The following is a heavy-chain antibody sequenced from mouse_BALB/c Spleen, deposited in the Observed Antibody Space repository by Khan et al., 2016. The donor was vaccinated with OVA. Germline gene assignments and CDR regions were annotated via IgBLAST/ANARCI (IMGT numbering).Heavy chain of an antibody. D-gene: IGHD1-1*02. CDR2: ISDGGSYT. J-gene: IGHJ3*01. CDR3: ARSGYGGFAY. CDR1: GFTFSDYY. Sequence: EVELVESGGGLVKPGGSLKLSCAASGFTFSDYYMYWVRQTPEKRLEWVATISDGGSYTNYPASVKGRFTISRDNAKNNLYLQMSSLKSVDTAMYYCARSGYGGFAYWGQGTLVTVSA. V-gene: IGHV5-4*02.